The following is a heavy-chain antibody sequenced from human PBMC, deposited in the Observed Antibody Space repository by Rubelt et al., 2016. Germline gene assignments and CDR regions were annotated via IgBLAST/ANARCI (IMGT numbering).Heavy chain of an antibody. Sequence: VSSNYMSWVRQAPGKGLEWVSVIYSGGSTYYADSVKGRFTISRDNSKNTLYLQMNSLRAEDTAVYYCAKDGYDGNYYYYGMDVWGQGTTVTVSS. CDR2: IYSGGST. CDR1: VSSNY. D-gene: IGHD5-12*01. J-gene: IGHJ6*02. CDR3: AKDGYDGNYYYYGMDV. V-gene: IGHV3-53*05.